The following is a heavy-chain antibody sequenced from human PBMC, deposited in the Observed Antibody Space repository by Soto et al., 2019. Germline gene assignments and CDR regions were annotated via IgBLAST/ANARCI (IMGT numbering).Heavy chain of an antibody. CDR2: IYYGGSI. V-gene: IGHV4-59*08. CDR3: ARHTPAISISDH. Sequence: SETLSLTCTVSGDSISSYYWTWIRQPPGKGLEWIAFIYYGGSINYNPSLKSRVAISVDTSKNQFSLNLNSVTAADTAVYYCARHTPAISISDHWGQGTPVTVSS. CDR1: GDSISSYY. D-gene: IGHD2-15*01. J-gene: IGHJ4*02.